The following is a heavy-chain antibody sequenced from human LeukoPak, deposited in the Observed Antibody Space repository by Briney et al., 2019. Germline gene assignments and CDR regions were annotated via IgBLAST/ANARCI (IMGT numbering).Heavy chain of an antibody. V-gene: IGHV3-23*01. D-gene: IGHD3-22*01. CDR1: GFTFSSFD. Sequence: GGSLRLSCAASGFTFSSFDMTWVRQAPGKGLEWVSTISVSATNTYYADSVKGRFTISRDNSKTTLYLQMNSLRADDTAVYYCATITSMRVVLISWGQGTLVTVSS. J-gene: IGHJ1*01. CDR3: ATITSMRVVLIS. CDR2: ISVSATNT.